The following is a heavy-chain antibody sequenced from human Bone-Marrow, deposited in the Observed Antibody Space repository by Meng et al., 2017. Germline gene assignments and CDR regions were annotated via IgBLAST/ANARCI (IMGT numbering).Heavy chain of an antibody. CDR2: ISGSGGST. CDR3: AKVGAAASY. Sequence: EVEVVGTGGGVGQPGGSLRRSCAAVGVTFSSDAMSWVSQARGKGLEWVSAISGSGGSTYYADSVKGRFTISRDNSKNTLYLQMNSLRAEDTAVYYCAKVGAAASYWGQGTLVTVSS. J-gene: IGHJ4*02. V-gene: IGHV3-23*04. D-gene: IGHD6-13*01. CDR1: GVTFSSDA.